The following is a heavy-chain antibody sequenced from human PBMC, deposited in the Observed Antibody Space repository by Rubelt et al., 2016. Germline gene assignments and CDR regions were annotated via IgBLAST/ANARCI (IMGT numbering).Heavy chain of an antibody. D-gene: IGHD2-2*01. CDR3: ARESTPADLD. Sequence: QVQLVESGGGVVQPGRSLRLSCAASGFTFSSYAMHWVRQAPGKGLEWVAVISYDGSNKYYADSVKGRFTSSRDNSKNTLYLQMNSLRAEDTAVYYCARESTPADLDWGQGTLVTVSS. CDR2: ISYDGSNK. V-gene: IGHV3-30*04. CDR1: GFTFSSYA. J-gene: IGHJ4*02.